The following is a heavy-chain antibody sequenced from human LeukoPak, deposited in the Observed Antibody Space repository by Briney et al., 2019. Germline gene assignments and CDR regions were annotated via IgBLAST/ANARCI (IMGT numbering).Heavy chain of an antibody. D-gene: IGHD3-10*01. CDR3: ARLSFRYGSDY. Sequence: TSETLSLTCAVYGGSFSGYYWSWIRQPPGKGLEWIGEINHSGSTYYNPSLKSRVTISVDTSKNQFSLKLSSVTAADTAVYYCARLSFRYGSDYWGQGTLVTVSS. CDR1: GGSFSGYY. CDR2: INHSGST. J-gene: IGHJ4*02. V-gene: IGHV4-34*01.